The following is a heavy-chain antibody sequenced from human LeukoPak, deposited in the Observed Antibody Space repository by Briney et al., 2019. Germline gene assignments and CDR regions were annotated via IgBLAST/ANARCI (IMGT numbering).Heavy chain of an antibody. CDR1: GYTFTSYG. CDR2: ISAYNGNT. V-gene: IGHV1-18*01. J-gene: IGHJ4*02. D-gene: IGHD3-10*01. CDR3: AREYGYYGSGSYYY. Sequence: ASVKVSCKASGYTFTSYGISWVRQAPGQGLEWMGWISAYNGNTNYAQKLQGRVTMTTHTSTSTAYMELRSLRSDDTAVYYCAREYGYYGSGSYYYWGQGTLVTVSS.